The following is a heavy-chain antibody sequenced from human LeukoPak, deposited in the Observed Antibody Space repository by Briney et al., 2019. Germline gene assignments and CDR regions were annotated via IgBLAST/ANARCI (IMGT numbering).Heavy chain of an antibody. CDR1: GFTVSSNS. CDR2: IYSGGST. CDR3: SRDQTVATDAAFDI. J-gene: IGHJ3*02. D-gene: IGHD4-23*01. V-gene: IGHV3-66*02. Sequence: GGSLRLSCAASGFTVSSNSMSWVRQAPGKGLEWVSVIYSGGSTYYADSVKGRFTISRDNSKNTLYLQMNILRAENTAVYDCSRDQTVATDAAFDIWGQGTMVTVSS.